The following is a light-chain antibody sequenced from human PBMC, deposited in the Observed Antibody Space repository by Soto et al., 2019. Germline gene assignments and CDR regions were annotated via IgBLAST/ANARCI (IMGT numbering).Light chain of an antibody. V-gene: IGKV3-11*01. CDR3: QQRSNWPLS. J-gene: IGKJ4*01. Sequence: EIVLTQSPATLSLSPGERATLSCRASQSVSSLLAWYQQKSGQPPRLLISDASNRATGVPARFSGSGSGTEFTLTISSLEPEDFAVYYCQQRSNWPLSFGGGTKVEI. CDR2: DAS. CDR1: QSVSSL.